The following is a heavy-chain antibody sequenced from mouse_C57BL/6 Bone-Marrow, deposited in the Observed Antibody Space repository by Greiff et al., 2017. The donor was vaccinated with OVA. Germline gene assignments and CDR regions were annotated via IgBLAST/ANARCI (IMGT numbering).Heavy chain of an antibody. D-gene: IGHD1-1*02. V-gene: IGHV1-69*01. CDR3: ASGLWAMDY. CDR2: IDPSDSYT. J-gene: IGHJ4*01. Sequence: QVQLQQPGAELVMPGASVKLSCKASGYTFTSYWMHWVKQRPGQGLEWIGEIDPSDSYTNYNQKFKGKSTLTVDKSSSTAYMQLSSLTSEDSAVYYCASGLWAMDYWGQGTSVTVSS. CDR1: GYTFTSYW.